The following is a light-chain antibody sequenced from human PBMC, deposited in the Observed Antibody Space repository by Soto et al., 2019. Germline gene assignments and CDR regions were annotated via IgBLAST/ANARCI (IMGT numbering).Light chain of an antibody. Sequence: QSALTQPASVSGSPGQSITISCTGTSSDVGGYNYVSWYQQHPGKAPKLMIYEVSNRPSGVSNRFSGSKSGNTASLTISGLQAEDEAHYYCSSYTSSSTLNWVFGGGTKLTVL. J-gene: IGLJ3*02. V-gene: IGLV2-14*01. CDR2: EVS. CDR1: SSDVGGYNY. CDR3: SSYTSSSTLNWV.